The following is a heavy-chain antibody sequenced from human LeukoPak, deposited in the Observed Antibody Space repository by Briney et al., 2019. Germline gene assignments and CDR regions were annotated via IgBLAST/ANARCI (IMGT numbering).Heavy chain of an antibody. CDR1: GLTFSNYD. J-gene: IGHJ6*02. Sequence: GGSLRLSCAATGLTFSNYDMHWVRQAPGKGLEWLAIISNDGSNKYYADSVKGRFTISRNNSKNTLYLQMNSLGVEDTAVYYCARDRPGIPVALILYIWGQGTTVTVYS. CDR2: ISNDGSNK. CDR3: ARDRPGIPVALILYI. V-gene: IGHV3-30*03. D-gene: IGHD5-12*01.